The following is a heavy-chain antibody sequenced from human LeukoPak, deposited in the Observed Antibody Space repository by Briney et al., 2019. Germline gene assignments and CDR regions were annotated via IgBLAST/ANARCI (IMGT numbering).Heavy chain of an antibody. Sequence: GGSLRLTCAASGFTVSSTYMSWVRQSPGKGLEWVSVVYKDGKMFYIDSVKGRFAISRDTSKNTVYLQMNNLRAEDTAVYYCASRHCSGGDCYFAGADPFDHWGQGTLVTVSS. J-gene: IGHJ4*02. CDR3: ASRHCSGGDCYFAGADPFDH. CDR1: GFTVSSTY. V-gene: IGHV3-53*01. CDR2: VYKDGKM. D-gene: IGHD2-21*01.